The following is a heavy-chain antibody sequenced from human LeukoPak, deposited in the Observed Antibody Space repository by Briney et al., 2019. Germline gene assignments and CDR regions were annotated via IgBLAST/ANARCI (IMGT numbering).Heavy chain of an antibody. J-gene: IGHJ3*02. CDR2: IYYSGST. V-gene: IGHV4-59*12. CDR3: ARVNGGDSSGYFGDAFDI. Sequence: PSETLSLTCTVSGGSISSYYWSWIRQPPGKGLEWIGYIYYSGSTNYNPSLKSRVTISVDTSKNQFSLKLSSVTAADTAVYYCARVNGGDSSGYFGDAFDIWGRGTMVTVSS. CDR1: GGSISSYY. D-gene: IGHD3-22*01.